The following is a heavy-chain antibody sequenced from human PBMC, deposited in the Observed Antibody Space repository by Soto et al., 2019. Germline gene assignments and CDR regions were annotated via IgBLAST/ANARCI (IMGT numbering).Heavy chain of an antibody. CDR3: AREEWLRYYYYGMDV. J-gene: IGHJ6*02. D-gene: IGHD6-19*01. CDR2: ISYGGSNK. Sequence: GGSLRLSCAASGFTFSSYAMHWVRQAPGKGLEWVAVISYGGSNKYYADSVKGRFTISRDNSKNTLYLQMNSLRAEDTAVYYCAREEWLRYYYYGMDVWGQGTTVTVSS. CDR1: GFTFSSYA. V-gene: IGHV3-30-3*01.